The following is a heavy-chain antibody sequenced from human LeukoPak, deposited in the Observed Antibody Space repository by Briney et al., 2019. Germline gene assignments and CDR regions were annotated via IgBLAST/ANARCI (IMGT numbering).Heavy chain of an antibody. CDR1: GFTFITYW. D-gene: IGHD6-19*01. V-gene: IGHV3-74*01. CDR3: AKAANSGWYFDY. Sequence: GGSLRLSCAASGFTFITYWMHWVRQAPGKGLVWVSPINSDGSSTTYADSVKGRFTISRDNSKNTLYLQMNSLRAEDTAVYYCAKAANSGWYFDYWGQGTLVTVSS. J-gene: IGHJ4*02. CDR2: INSDGSST.